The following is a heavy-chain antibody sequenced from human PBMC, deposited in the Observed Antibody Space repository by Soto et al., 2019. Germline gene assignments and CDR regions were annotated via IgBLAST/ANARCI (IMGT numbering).Heavy chain of an antibody. CDR3: ASLALHHTNYPDY. J-gene: IGHJ4*02. CDR2: IYYSGST. Sequence: QLQLQESGPGLVKPSETLSLTCTVSGGSVNTGSYYWGWIRQPPGKGLEWIGGIYYSGSTHYSLSLKSRVKISLDTSKNQFSLNLTPVTAADAAVYYCASLALHHTNYPDYWGQGALLTVSS. D-gene: IGHD2-8*01. V-gene: IGHV4-39*01. CDR1: GGSVNTGSYY.